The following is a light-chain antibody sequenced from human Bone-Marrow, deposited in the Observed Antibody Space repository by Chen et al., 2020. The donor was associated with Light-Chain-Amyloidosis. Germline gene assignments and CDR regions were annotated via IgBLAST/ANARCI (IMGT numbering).Light chain of an antibody. J-gene: IGKJ4*01. Sequence: EIVLTQSPGTLSLSPGEGANLSCRASQTIRSNYLTWYQQKVGQAPRLLISGSSSRATGIPDRFTGSGSVTDFTLTINRLEPEDFAMYYCQQYGTSPLTFGGGTKVEIK. CDR3: QQYGTSPLT. CDR1: QTIRSNY. CDR2: GSS. V-gene: IGKV3-20*01.